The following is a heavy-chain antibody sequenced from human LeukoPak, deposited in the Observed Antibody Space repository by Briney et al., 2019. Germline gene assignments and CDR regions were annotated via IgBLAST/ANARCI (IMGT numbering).Heavy chain of an antibody. V-gene: IGHV3-73*01. D-gene: IGHD3-9*01. Sequence: GGSLRRSCAASGFTFSGAARHWVRQASGKGLEGVGRIRSKANSYATDYAASVKGRFTISRDDSKNTAYLQMNSLKTEDTAVYYCTRGYDILTGYYYPYFPWGQGTLVTVSS. CDR3: TRGYDILTGYYYPYFP. CDR2: IRSKANSYAT. CDR1: GFTFSGAA. J-gene: IGHJ4*02.